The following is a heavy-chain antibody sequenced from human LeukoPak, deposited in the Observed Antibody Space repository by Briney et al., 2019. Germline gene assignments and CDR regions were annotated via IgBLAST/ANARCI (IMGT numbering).Heavy chain of an antibody. Sequence: ASVKVSCKASGGTFSSYAISWVRQAPGQGLEWMGGIIPIFGTANYAQKFQGRVTITADESTSTAYMELSSLRSEDTAVYYCAREADYTTDFDYWGQGTLVTVSS. V-gene: IGHV1-69*13. CDR3: AREADYTTDFDY. CDR2: IIPIFGTA. D-gene: IGHD4-11*01. CDR1: GGTFSSYA. J-gene: IGHJ4*02.